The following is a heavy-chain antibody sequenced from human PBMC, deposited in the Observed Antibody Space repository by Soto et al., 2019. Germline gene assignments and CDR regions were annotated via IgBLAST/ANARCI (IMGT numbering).Heavy chain of an antibody. CDR2: ISGSGGST. D-gene: IGHD2-21*02. V-gene: IGHV3-23*01. CDR1: GGSISSSSYY. Sequence: ETLSLTCTVSGGSISSSSYYWGWIRQAPGKGLEWVSAISGSGGSTYYADSVKGRFTISRDNSKNTLYLQMNSLRAEDTAVYYCAKDRDIVVVTAIRDWAADAFDIWGQGTMVTVSS. CDR3: AKDRDIVVVTAIRDWAADAFDI. J-gene: IGHJ3*02.